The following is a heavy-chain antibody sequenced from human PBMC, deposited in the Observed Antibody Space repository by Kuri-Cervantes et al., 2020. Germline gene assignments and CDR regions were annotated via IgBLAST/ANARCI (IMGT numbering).Heavy chain of an antibody. D-gene: IGHD5-12*01. Sequence: ASVKVSCKASGYTFTNYAIHWVRQAPGQGLEWMGWINGGIHNTKYSQKFQGRVTITRDTSASTAYMELSSLRSEDTAVYYCARDRGGGYVGGYFDYWGQGSLVTVSS. J-gene: IGHJ4*02. CDR2: INGGIHNT. CDR3: ARDRGGGYVGGYFDY. V-gene: IGHV1-3*01. CDR1: GYTFTNYA.